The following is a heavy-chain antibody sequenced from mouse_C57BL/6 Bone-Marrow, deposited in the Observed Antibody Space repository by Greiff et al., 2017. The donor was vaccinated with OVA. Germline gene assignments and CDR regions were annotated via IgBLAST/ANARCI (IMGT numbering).Heavy chain of an antibody. CDR1: GYTFTGYG. D-gene: IGHD3-1*01. V-gene: IGHV1-81*01. J-gene: IGHJ2*01. Sequence: QVQLQQSGAELARPGASVKLSCKASGYTFTGYGISWVKQRTGQGLEWIGEIYPRSGNTYYNEKFKGKATLTADKSSSTAYMELRSLASEDSAVYFCARGGGRARDYWGQGTTLTVSS. CDR2: IYPRSGNT. CDR3: ARGGGRARDY.